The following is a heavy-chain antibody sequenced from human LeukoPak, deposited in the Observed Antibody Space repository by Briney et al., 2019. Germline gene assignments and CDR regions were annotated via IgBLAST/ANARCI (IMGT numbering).Heavy chain of an antibody. J-gene: IGHJ4*02. V-gene: IGHV3-73*01. CDR2: IRSKANSYAT. CDR1: GFTFSGSA. Sequence: GGSLRLSCAASGFTFSGSAMHWVRQASGKGLEWVGRIRSKANSYATAYAASVKGRFTISRDDSKNTAYLQMNSLKTEDTAVYYCTRPRGSSWYDYWGQGTLVTVSS. D-gene: IGHD6-13*01. CDR3: TRPRGSSWYDY.